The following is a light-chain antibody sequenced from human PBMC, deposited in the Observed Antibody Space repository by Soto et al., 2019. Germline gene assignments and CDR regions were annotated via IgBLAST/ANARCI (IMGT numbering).Light chain of an antibody. CDR2: EVI. Sequence: QSALTQPASVSGSPGQSITISCTGTSRDVGGYNYVSWYQQHPGKVPKLIIYEVINRPSGVSNRFSGSKSGNTASLTISGLQAEDEGDYYCSSFTSSSTQVFGTGTKVTVL. CDR3: SSFTSSSTQV. V-gene: IGLV2-14*01. CDR1: SRDVGGYNY. J-gene: IGLJ1*01.